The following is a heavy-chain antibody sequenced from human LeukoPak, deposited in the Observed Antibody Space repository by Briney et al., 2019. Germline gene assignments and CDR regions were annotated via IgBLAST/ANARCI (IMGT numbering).Heavy chain of an antibody. J-gene: IGHJ5*02. CDR1: GGSSSGYY. V-gene: IGHV4-34*01. CDR3: ARGRTKHTIFGPAAGP. Sequence: SETLSLTCAVYGGSSSGYYWSWIRQPPGKGLEWIGEINHSGSTNYNPSLKSRVTISVDTSKNQFSLKLSSVTAADTAVYYCARGRTKHTIFGPAAGPWGQGTLVTVSS. CDR2: INHSGST. D-gene: IGHD3-3*01.